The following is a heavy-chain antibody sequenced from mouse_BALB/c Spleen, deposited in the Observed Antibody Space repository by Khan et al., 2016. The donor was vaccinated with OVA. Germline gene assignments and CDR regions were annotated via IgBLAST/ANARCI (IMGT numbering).Heavy chain of an antibody. D-gene: IGHD2-3*01. J-gene: IGHJ4*01. CDR1: GYSITSDYA. V-gene: IGHV3-2*02. CDR3: ARDGSRYNYAMDY. Sequence: EVQLKQSGPGLVNPSQSLSLTCTVTGYSITSDYAWNWIRQFPGNKLEWMGYINYSGSTNYNPALKSRISIPRDTSKNQFFPQLNSVTTEDTTTYYCARDGSRYNYAMDYWGQGTSVTVSS. CDR2: INYSGST.